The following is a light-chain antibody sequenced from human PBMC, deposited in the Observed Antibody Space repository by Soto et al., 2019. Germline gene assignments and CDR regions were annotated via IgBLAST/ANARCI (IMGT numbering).Light chain of an antibody. CDR2: SAS. CDR1: QGIGVR. CDR3: LQVNSFPRT. J-gene: IGKJ1*01. Sequence: IQMTQSPSSLSASIGDRVTITCRASQGIGVRLAWFQQKPGKAPQYLIQSASILQSGVPSRFSGSGSGTEFILTINGLQPEDVAIYYCLQVNSFPRTFGQGTKVDIK. V-gene: IGKV1-12*01.